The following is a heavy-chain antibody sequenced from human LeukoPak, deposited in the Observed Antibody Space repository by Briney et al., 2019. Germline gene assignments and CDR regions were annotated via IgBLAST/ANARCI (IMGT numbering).Heavy chain of an antibody. D-gene: IGHD5-18*01. CDR1: GYTFTSYG. Sequence: ASVKVSCKASGYTFTSYGISWVRQAPGQGLEWMGWISAYNGNTNYAQKLQGRVTMTTDTSTSTAYMELRSLRSDDTAVYYCAREGGAYSYGYVFDAFDIWGQGTMVTVSS. CDR3: AREGGAYSYGYVFDAFDI. V-gene: IGHV1-18*01. CDR2: ISAYNGNT. J-gene: IGHJ3*02.